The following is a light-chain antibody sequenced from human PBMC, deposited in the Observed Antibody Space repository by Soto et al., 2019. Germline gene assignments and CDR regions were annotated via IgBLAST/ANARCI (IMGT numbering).Light chain of an antibody. CDR2: AAS. Sequence: DIHMTQCRSSVSASVGDRFTITFRASQDISNWLAWYQQKPGKAPKLLIYAASTLESGVPSRFSGSGSGTDFTLTISSLQPEDFATYYCQQPKSLPRTFGGGTKVDI. V-gene: IGKV1-12*01. CDR3: QQPKSLPRT. J-gene: IGKJ4*01. CDR1: QDISNW.